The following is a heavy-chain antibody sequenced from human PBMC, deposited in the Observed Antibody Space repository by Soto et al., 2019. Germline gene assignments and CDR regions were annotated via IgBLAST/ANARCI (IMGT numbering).Heavy chain of an antibody. CDR2: ISAYNGNT. CDR3: ARDEGKLGYCSGGSCGRSAY. Sequence: QVQLVQSGAEVKKPGASVKVSCKASGYTFNSYGISWVRQAPGQGLEWMGWISAYNGNTNYAQKLQGRVTMTTDTSTSTVYMELRSLRYDDTAVYYFARDEGKLGYCSGGSCGRSAYWGQGTLVTVSS. V-gene: IGHV1-18*01. D-gene: IGHD2-15*01. J-gene: IGHJ4*02. CDR1: GYTFNSYG.